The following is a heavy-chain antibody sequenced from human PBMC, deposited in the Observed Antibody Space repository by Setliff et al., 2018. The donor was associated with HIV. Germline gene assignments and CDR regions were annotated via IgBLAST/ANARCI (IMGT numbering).Heavy chain of an antibody. J-gene: IGHJ5*02. Sequence: SETLSLTCTVSGGSISSYCWNWIRQPPGKGLEWIGYIFASGSSLYNPSLQSRVSISIDTSKNQFSLKLSSVTAADTAVYYCARRIDNSGSLPAKNWFDTWGQGRLVTISS. CDR2: IFASGSS. D-gene: IGHD3-10*01. CDR3: ARRIDNSGSLPAKNWFDT. CDR1: GGSISSYC. V-gene: IGHV4-4*09.